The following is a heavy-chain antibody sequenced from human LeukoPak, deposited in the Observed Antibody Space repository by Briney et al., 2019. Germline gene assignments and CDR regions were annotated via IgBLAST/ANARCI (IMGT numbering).Heavy chain of an antibody. CDR3: ASSLSVVAATPHY. CDR2: IDPSDSYT. Sequence: GESLKIFCKGSGYSFASYWISWVRQMPGKGLEWMGRIDPSDSYTNYSPSFQGHVTISADKSISTAYLQWSSLKASDTAMYYCASSLSVVAATPHYWGQGTLVTVSS. V-gene: IGHV5-10-1*01. J-gene: IGHJ4*02. D-gene: IGHD2-15*01. CDR1: GYSFASYW.